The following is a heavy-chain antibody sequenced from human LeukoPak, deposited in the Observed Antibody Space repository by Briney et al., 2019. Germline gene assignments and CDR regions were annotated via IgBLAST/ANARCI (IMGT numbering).Heavy chain of an antibody. J-gene: IGHJ3*02. V-gene: IGHV3-21*01. CDR1: GFTFSSYS. CDR3: ARDAGYHDAFDI. Sequence: GRSLRLSCAASGFTFSSYSMNWVRQAPGKGLEWVSSISSSSSYIYYADSVKGRFTISRDNAKNSLYLQMNSLRAEDTAVYYCARDAGYHDAFDIWGQGTMVTVSS. D-gene: IGHD2-2*01. CDR2: ISSSSSYI.